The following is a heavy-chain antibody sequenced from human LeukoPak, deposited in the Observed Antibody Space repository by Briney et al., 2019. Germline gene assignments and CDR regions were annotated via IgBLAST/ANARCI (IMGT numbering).Heavy chain of an antibody. Sequence: SETLSLTCTVSGGSFSAFVWSWIRQPPGKGLEWIGEINHSGSTNYNPSLRSRVTISVDTSKNQFSLKLSSVTAADTAVYYCASFYCSGGSCYQYYYYYYMDVWGKGTTVTISS. CDR2: INHSGST. D-gene: IGHD2-15*01. J-gene: IGHJ6*03. CDR1: GGSFSAFV. V-gene: IGHV4-34*01. CDR3: ASFYCSGGSCYQYYYYYYMDV.